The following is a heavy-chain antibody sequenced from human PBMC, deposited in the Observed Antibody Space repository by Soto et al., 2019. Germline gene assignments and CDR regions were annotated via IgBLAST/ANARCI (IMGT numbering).Heavy chain of an antibody. J-gene: IGHJ6*02. CDR1: GFTFDDYA. D-gene: IGHD2-2*01. CDR3: AKDTDVVPAATMDV. V-gene: IGHV3-9*01. Sequence: PGGSLRLSCAASGFTFDDYAMHWVRQAPGKGLEWVSGISWSSGSIGYADSVKGRFTISRDNAKNSLYLQMNSLRAEDTALYYCAKDTDVVPAATMDVWGQGTTVTVSS. CDR2: ISWSSGSI.